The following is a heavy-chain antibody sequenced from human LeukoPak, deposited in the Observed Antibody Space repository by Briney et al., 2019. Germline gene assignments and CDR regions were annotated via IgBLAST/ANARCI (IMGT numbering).Heavy chain of an antibody. CDR1: GGTFSSYA. Sequence: SVKVSCKASGGTFSSYAISWVRQAPGQGLEWMGRIIPILGIANYAQKFQGRVTITAGKSTSTAYMELSSLRSEDTAVYYCARSIHSSGYYWDYFDYWGQGTLVTVSS. V-gene: IGHV1-69*04. CDR3: ARSIHSSGYYWDYFDY. CDR2: IIPILGIA. D-gene: IGHD3-22*01. J-gene: IGHJ4*02.